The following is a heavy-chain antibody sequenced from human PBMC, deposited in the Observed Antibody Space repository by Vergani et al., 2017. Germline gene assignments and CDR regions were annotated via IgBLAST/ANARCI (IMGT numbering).Heavy chain of an antibody. CDR3: ARQYTVVVTAHGWFDP. D-gene: IGHD2-21*02. V-gene: IGHV4-39*01. CDR2: IYNSGNG. CDR1: GDSIISRSYY. Sequence: QMQLQESGPGLVKASETLSLTCTVSGDSIISRSYYWGWIRQPPGKGLEWIGSIYNSGNGDSSSSLKSRVTISADTSKNQFSLKLSSVTAADTAVYYCARQYTVVVTAHGWFDPWGQGTLVTVSS. J-gene: IGHJ5*02.